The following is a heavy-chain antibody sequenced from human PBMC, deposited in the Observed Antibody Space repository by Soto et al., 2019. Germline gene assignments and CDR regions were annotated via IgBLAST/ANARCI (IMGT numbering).Heavy chain of an antibody. Sequence: SETLSLTCTVSSGSINVINHYWDWIRQPPGKGLEWLGSVFYTGFTSYNPSLESRVSVSVDTSKNQFSLKVSGVSAADTAVYYCATSQKGYNWNYFDHWGQGALVTVSS. V-gene: IGHV4-39*01. J-gene: IGHJ4*02. D-gene: IGHD1-20*01. CDR2: VFYTGFT. CDR3: ATSQKGYNWNYFDH. CDR1: SGSINVINHY.